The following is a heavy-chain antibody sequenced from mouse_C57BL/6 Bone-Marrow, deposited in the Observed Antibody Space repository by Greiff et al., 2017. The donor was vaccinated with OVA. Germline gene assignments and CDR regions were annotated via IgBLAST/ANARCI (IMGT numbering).Heavy chain of an antibody. CDR1: GYTFTSYW. CDR2: IDPSDSYT. CDR3: ARGGYSDY. Sequence: QVQLQQSGAELVKPGASVKLSCKASGYTFTSYWMQWVKQRPGPGLEWIGEIDPSDSYTNYNQKFKGKATLTVDTSSSTAYMQLSSLTSEDSAVYYCARGGYSDYWGQGTTLTVSS. J-gene: IGHJ2*01. V-gene: IGHV1-50*01.